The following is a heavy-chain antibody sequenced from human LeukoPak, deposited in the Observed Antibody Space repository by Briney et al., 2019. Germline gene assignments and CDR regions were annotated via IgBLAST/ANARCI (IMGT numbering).Heavy chain of an antibody. D-gene: IGHD5-18*01. Sequence: KAGGSLRLSCAASGFTCSSYWMHWVRQAPGKGLVWVSRIYSDGSSTSYADSVKGRFTISRDNAKNTLYLQMNSLRAEDTAVYYCARGLGGYSYGSHDYWGQGTLVTVSS. V-gene: IGHV3-74*01. CDR1: GFTCSSYW. CDR2: IYSDGSST. CDR3: ARGLGGYSYGSHDY. J-gene: IGHJ4*02.